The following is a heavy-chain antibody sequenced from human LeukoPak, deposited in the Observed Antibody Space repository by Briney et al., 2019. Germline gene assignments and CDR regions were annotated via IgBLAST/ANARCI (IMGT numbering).Heavy chain of an antibody. CDR2: ISGSGGST. J-gene: IGHJ4*02. V-gene: IGHV3-23*01. Sequence: GGSLRLSCAASGFTFSSYGMSWVRQAPGKGLEWVSAISGSGGSTYYADSVKGRFTISRDNSKNTLCLQMNSLRAEDTAVYYCAKDFSSGYYYRALDYWGQGTLVTVSS. D-gene: IGHD3-22*01. CDR1: GFTFSSYG. CDR3: AKDFSSGYYYRALDY.